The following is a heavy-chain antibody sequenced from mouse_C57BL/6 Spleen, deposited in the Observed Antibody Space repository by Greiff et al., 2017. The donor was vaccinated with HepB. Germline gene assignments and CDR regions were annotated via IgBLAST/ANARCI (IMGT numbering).Heavy chain of an antibody. Sequence: QVQLQQSGAELVKPGASVKLSCKASGYTFTSYWMQWVKQRPGQGLEWIGEIDPSDSYTNYNQKFKGKATLTVDTSSSTAYMQLSSLTSEDSAVYYCAGNGPFYYWGQGTTLTVSS. CDR1: GYTFTSYW. CDR2: IDPSDSYT. V-gene: IGHV1-50*01. J-gene: IGHJ2*01. CDR3: AGNGPFYY.